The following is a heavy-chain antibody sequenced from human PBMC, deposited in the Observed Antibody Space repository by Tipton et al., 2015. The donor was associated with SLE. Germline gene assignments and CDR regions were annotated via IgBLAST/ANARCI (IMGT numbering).Heavy chain of an antibody. J-gene: IGHJ4*02. CDR2: INHSGST. CDR3: ARDERSGRGD. CDR1: GGSFSDYY. D-gene: IGHD3-22*01. Sequence: TLSLTCAVYGGSFSDYYWSWIRQPPGKGLEWIGEINHSGSTNYNPSLKSRVTISVDTSKNQLSLKLSSVTAADTAVYYCARDERSGRGDWGQGTLVTVSS. V-gene: IGHV4-34*01.